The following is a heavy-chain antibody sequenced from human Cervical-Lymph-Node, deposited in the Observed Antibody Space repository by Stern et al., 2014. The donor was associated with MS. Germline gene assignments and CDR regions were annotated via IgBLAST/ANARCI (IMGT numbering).Heavy chain of an antibody. CDR2: GYYSGGT. J-gene: IGHJ4*01. Sequence: QVQLVESSPRLVKPSETLSLTCAVSGVSISSYFWNWIRQPPGRGLEWIGSGYYSGGTNYNPSLKSRVTISVDTSKNQFSLKLQSVTAADTAVYYCARDLSDWGHGTLVTVSS. CDR1: GVSISSYF. V-gene: IGHV4-59*01. CDR3: ARDLSD. D-gene: IGHD2/OR15-2a*01.